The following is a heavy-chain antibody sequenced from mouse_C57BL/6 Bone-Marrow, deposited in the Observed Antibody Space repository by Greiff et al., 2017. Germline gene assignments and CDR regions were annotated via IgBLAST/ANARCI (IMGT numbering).Heavy chain of an antibody. D-gene: IGHD2-3*01. CDR1: GYTFTSYW. V-gene: IGHV1-64*01. J-gene: IGHJ1*03. CDR2: IHPNSGST. CDR3: ARDGYSWYFDV. Sequence: VQLQQPGAELVKPGASVKLSCKASGYTFTSYWMHWVKQRPGQGLEWIGMIHPNSGSTNYNAKFKSKATLTVDKSSSTAYMQLSSLTSEDSAVYYCARDGYSWYFDVWGTGTTVTVSS.